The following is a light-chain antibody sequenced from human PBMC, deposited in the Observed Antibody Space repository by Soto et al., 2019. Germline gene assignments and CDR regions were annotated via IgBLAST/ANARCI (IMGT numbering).Light chain of an antibody. Sequence: QSALTQPASVSASPGQSITISCTGTSSDVGGFNYVSWFQHYPGKAPKLMIYEVSNRPAGVSNRFSGSKSGNPASLTISGLQAEDEDDYYCRSYTSSSTRVFGTGTKLTVL. CDR2: EVS. CDR3: RSYTSSSTRV. J-gene: IGLJ1*01. V-gene: IGLV2-14*01. CDR1: SSDVGGFNY.